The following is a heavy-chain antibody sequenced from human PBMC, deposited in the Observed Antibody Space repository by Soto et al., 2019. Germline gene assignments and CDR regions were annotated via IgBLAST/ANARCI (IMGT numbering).Heavy chain of an antibody. CDR3: ARGGSGYTWFNEF. Sequence: QEQLVQSGAEVKKPGSSVKVSCKASGGLFSSYPISWVRQVPGQGLEWMGGIIPVFQTAYYTQRFQGRVTITADESTNTAYRELSSLRSEDTAIYYCARGGSGYTWFNEFWGQGTLVTVPS. CDR2: IIPVFQTA. D-gene: IGHD3-22*01. CDR1: GGLFSSYP. V-gene: IGHV1-69*01. J-gene: IGHJ4*02.